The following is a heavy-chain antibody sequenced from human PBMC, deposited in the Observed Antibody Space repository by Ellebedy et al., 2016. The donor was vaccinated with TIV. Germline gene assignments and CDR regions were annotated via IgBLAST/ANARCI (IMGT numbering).Heavy chain of an antibody. Sequence: MPSETLSLTCTVSGGSITSYYWDWIRQPPGKGLEWIGYTHYSGSTYYNPSLKSRVTISIDTSRNQFSLRLTSVTAAATAVYFCAGKTPGYYYGWDVWGQGTTVTVSS. CDR1: GGSITSYY. CDR3: AGKTPGYYYGWDV. D-gene: IGHD1-1*01. J-gene: IGHJ6*02. V-gene: IGHV4-59*08. CDR2: THYSGST.